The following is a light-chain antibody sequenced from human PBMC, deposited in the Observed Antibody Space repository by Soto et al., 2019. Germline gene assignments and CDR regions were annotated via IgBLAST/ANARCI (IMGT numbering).Light chain of an antibody. CDR3: QQGDTTPIT. CDR2: DAS. CDR1: QTISSW. Sequence: DIQMTQSPSSLPASVGDRVTITCRASQTISSWLAWYQQKPGKAPDLLIYDASRLAGGVPSRFSGSESGTEFTLTIGSLQPDDFATYFCQQGDTTPITFGQGTRLEIK. J-gene: IGKJ5*01. V-gene: IGKV1-5*01.